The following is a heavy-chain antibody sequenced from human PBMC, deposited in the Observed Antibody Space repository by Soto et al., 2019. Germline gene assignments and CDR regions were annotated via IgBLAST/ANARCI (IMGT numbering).Heavy chain of an antibody. CDR2: MSYDGNNI. Sequence: QVQLVESGGGVVQPGRSLRLSCAASGFTFSSYAMHWVRQAPGKGLEWVALMSYDGNNIYYADSVKGRFTISRDNSKNTLYLQMNSLRAEDTAVYYCATDQRPSNPFSSSWYGVDYWGQGTLVTVSS. J-gene: IGHJ4*02. V-gene: IGHV3-30-3*01. D-gene: IGHD6-13*01. CDR3: ATDQRPSNPFSSSWYGVDY. CDR1: GFTFSSYA.